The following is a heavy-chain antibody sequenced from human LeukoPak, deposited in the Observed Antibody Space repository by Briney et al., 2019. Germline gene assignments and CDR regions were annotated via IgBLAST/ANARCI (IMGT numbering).Heavy chain of an antibody. D-gene: IGHD2-15*01. CDR2: INPKSGVT. V-gene: IGHV1-2*02. J-gene: IGHJ4*02. Sequence: ASVKVSCTASGYTFSDYYIHWLRQAPGQGLEWMGWINPKSGVTNFAQYFQGRVTMTRDTSSTTVYMELTRLRSDDTAVYYCARDETHCSGGSCYSGYFDYWGQGTLVTVSS. CDR1: GYTFSDYY. CDR3: ARDETHCSGGSCYSGYFDY.